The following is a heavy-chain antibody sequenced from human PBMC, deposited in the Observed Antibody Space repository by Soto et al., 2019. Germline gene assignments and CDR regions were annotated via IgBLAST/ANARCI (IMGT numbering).Heavy chain of an antibody. CDR1: GFTFSSYS. V-gene: IGHV3-21*01. D-gene: IGHD3-9*01. Sequence: EVQLVESGGGLVKPGGSLRLSCAASGFTFSSYSMNWVRQAPGKGLEWVSSISSSSSYIYYADSVKGRFTISRDNAMNSLYLQMNSLRAEDTAVYYCARDYYDILTGYTYGMDVWGQGTTVTVSS. CDR2: ISSSSSYI. J-gene: IGHJ6*02. CDR3: ARDYYDILTGYTYGMDV.